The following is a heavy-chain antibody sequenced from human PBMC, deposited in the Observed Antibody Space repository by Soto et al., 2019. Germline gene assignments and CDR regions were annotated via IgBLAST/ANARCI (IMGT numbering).Heavy chain of an antibody. CDR1: GGTFSSYA. CDR2: IIPIFGTA. D-gene: IGHD2-15*01. Sequence: GASVKVSCKASGGTFSSYAISWVRQAPGQGLEWMGGIIPIFGTAKYAQKFQGRVTITRDTSASTAYMELSSLRSEDTAVYYCAREQNNIVVVVALSYWGQGTLVTVSS. CDR3: AREQNNIVVVVALSY. V-gene: IGHV1-69*05. J-gene: IGHJ4*02.